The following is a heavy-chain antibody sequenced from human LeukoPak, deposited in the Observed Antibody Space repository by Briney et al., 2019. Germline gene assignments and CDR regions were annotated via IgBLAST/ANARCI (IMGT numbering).Heavy chain of an antibody. CDR1: GFTFSSYS. Sequence: GVSLTLSCSASGFTFSSYSMNWVRQAQGKGLEGVSYISSSSSTIYYEDRVKGRFTIYRDNAKDSLYLQMHSLRAEETAVYYCARDSDYWGKEPLVTVSS. CDR2: ISSSSSTI. J-gene: IGHJ4*02. V-gene: IGHV3-48*04. CDR3: ARDSDY.